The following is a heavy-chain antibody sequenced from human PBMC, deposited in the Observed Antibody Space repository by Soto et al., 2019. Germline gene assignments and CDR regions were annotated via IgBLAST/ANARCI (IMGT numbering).Heavy chain of an antibody. CDR3: AREDRIAARPPGYYYYGMDV. J-gene: IGHJ6*02. CDR1: GFTFSSYG. Sequence: QVQLVESGGGVVQPGRSLRLSCAASGFTFSSYGMHWVRQAPGKGLEWVAVIWYDGSNKYYADSVKGRFTISRDNSKNTXYXXMNSLRAEDTAVYYCAREDRIAARPPGYYYYGMDVWGQGTTVTVSS. D-gene: IGHD6-6*01. V-gene: IGHV3-33*01. CDR2: IWYDGSNK.